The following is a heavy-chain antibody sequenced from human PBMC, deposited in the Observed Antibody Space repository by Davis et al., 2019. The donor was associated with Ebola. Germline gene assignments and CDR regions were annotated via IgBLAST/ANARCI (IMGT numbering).Heavy chain of an antibody. CDR2: IYNVGST. Sequence: PSETLSLTCTVSGSSIPCTNWSWIRQPPGKGLEWIGYIYNVGSTDYNPSLESRVTISFDTSKSQLSLKLTSVTAADTGVYYCAKFTSHWLWSPYGLDVWGRGTTVSVSS. CDR1: GSSIPCTN. J-gene: IGHJ6*02. CDR3: AKFTSHWLWSPYGLDV. V-gene: IGHV4-59*13. D-gene: IGHD3-3*01.